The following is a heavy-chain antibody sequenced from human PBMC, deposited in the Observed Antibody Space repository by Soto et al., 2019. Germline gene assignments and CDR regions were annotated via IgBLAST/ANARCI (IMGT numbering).Heavy chain of an antibody. V-gene: IGHV3-48*02. D-gene: IGHD2-15*01. CDR2: ISSSNRTI. Sequence: EVQLVESGGGLKQPGGALRLPCAASGFTFRSYSMNLVRPAPGEGLEWVSYISSSNRTINYADSVKGRFIISRDNAKNSLYLQMHSLRDEDTAVYYCAREGWPLLQTGMDVWGQGTTVTVSS. CDR3: AREGWPLLQTGMDV. J-gene: IGHJ6*02. CDR1: GFTFRSYS.